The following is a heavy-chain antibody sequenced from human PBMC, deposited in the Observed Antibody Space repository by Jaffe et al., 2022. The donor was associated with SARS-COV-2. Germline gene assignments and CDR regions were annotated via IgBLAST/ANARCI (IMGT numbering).Heavy chain of an antibody. Sequence: QVQLVESGGGLVKPGGSLRLSCAASGFTFSDYYMSWIRQAPGKGLEWVSYISSSGSTIYYADSVKGRFTISRDNAKNSLYLQMNSLRAEDTAVYYCARAEGYCSSTSCYTGYYYYGMDVWGQGTTVTVSS. CDR2: ISSSGSTI. D-gene: IGHD2-2*02. J-gene: IGHJ6*02. V-gene: IGHV3-11*01. CDR3: ARAEGYCSSTSCYTGYYYYGMDV. CDR1: GFTFSDYY.